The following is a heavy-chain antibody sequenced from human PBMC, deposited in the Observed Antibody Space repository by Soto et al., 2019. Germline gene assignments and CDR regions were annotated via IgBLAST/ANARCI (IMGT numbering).Heavy chain of an antibody. CDR1: GYTFTRYA. Sequence: QVHLVQSGAEEKKPGASVKVSCKASGYTFTRYAMHWVRQAPGQSLEWMGWINAGNDNTKYLQKFQGRVPITRDTSAITAYMERSSLRSEDTAVYYCARGQYYSDSSGYLGLDYWGQGTLVTVSS. D-gene: IGHD3-22*01. V-gene: IGHV1-3*05. CDR2: INAGNDNT. J-gene: IGHJ4*02. CDR3: ARGQYYSDSSGYLGLDY.